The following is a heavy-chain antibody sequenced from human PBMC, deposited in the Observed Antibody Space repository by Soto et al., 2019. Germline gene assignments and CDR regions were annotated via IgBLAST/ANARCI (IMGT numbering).Heavy chain of an antibody. J-gene: IGHJ4*02. V-gene: IGHV3-33*01. Sequence: QVQLVESGGGVVQPGRSLRLSCAASGFTFSSYGMHWVRQAPGKGLEWVAVIWYDGSNKYYADSVKGRFTISRDNSKNPLYLQMNSLRAEDTAVYYCARDQEAARAFDYWGQGTLVTVSS. D-gene: IGHD6-6*01. CDR2: IWYDGSNK. CDR3: ARDQEAARAFDY. CDR1: GFTFSSYG.